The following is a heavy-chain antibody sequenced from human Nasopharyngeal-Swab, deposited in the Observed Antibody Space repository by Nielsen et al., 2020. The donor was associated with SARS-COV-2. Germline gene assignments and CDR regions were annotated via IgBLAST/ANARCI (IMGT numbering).Heavy chain of an antibody. J-gene: IGHJ3*02. CDR1: GYTFTSYY. Sequence: ASVKVSCKASGYTFTSYYMHWVRQAPGQGLEWMGIINPSGGSTSYAQKFQGRVTMTRDTSTSTVYMELGSLRSEDTAVYYCARDSSHDAFDIWGQGTMVTVSS. CDR3: ARDSSHDAFDI. CDR2: INPSGGST. V-gene: IGHV1-46*01.